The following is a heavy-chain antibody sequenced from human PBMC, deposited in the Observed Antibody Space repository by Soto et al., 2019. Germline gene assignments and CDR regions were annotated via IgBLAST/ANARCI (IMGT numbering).Heavy chain of an antibody. J-gene: IGHJ6*02. D-gene: IGHD2-15*01. Sequence: QVQLVESGGGVVQPGRSLRLSCAASGFTFSSYVMHWVRQAPGTGLEWVAIISYDGNNKYYADSVKGRFTISRDNSKNTLYLQMNSLRAEDTAVYYCARAGCDGGSCYTLVGLRYGMDVWGQGTTVTVSS. CDR2: ISYDGNNK. CDR1: GFTFSSYV. CDR3: ARAGCDGGSCYTLVGLRYGMDV. V-gene: IGHV3-30-3*01.